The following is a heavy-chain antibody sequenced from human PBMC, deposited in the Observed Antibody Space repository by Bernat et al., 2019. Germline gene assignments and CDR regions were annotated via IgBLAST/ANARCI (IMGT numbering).Heavy chain of an antibody. V-gene: IGHV3-23*01. Sequence: EAQLLESGGGLVQPGGSLRLSCAAPGFTFSTYAMSWVRQAPGTGLEWVSSISGNGGSTYYTDSVKGRFTISRDNSKSTLYLQMNSLRAEDTAMYYCAKDIRGVTDIVVLVAARYWGQGTLVTVSS. J-gene: IGHJ4*02. CDR2: ISGNGGST. CDR3: AKDIRGVTDIVVLVAARY. D-gene: IGHD2-15*01. CDR1: GFTFSTYA.